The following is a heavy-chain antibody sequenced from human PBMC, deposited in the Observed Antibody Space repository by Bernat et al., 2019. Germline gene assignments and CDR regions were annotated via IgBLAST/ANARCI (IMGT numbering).Heavy chain of an antibody. V-gene: IGHV4-59*01. CDR3: ARDDLNYGEWIEYGMDV. J-gene: IGHJ6*02. D-gene: IGHD3-16*01. CDR2: IYYSGST. Sequence: QVQLQESGPGLVKPSETLSLTCTVSGGSISSYYWSWIRQPPGKGLEWIGYIYYSGSTHYNPSLKSRVTISVDTTKNQFSLKLSSVTAADTAVYYCARDDLNYGEWIEYGMDVWGQGTTVTVSS. CDR1: GGSISSYY.